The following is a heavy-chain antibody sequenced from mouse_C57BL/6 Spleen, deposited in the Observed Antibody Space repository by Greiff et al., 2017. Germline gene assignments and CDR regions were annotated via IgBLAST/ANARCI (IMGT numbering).Heavy chain of an antibody. V-gene: IGHV5-4*03. CDR3: ARGGLGPYYYAMDY. J-gene: IGHJ4*01. CDR2: ISDGGSYT. Sequence: DVMLVESGGGLVKPGGSLKLSCAASGFTFSSYAMSWVRQTPEKRLEWVATISDGGSYTYYPDNIKGRFTISRDNAKNNLYLQMSHLKSEDTAMYYCARGGLGPYYYAMDYWGQGTSVTVSS. CDR1: GFTFSSYA. D-gene: IGHD4-1*01.